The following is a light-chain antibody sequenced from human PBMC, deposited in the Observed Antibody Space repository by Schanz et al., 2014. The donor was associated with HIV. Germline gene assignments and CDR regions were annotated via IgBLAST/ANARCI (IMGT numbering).Light chain of an antibody. CDR2: DVR. CDR3: SSYTTSKTHV. J-gene: IGLJ1*01. V-gene: IGLV2-14*03. Sequence: QSALTQPASVSGSPGQSITISCSGTSSDIGGSDYVSWYQQHPGRAPKVLIYDVRDRPSGVSNRFSGSKSGNTASLTISGLQAEDEAEYFCSSYTTSKTHVFGSGTKLTVL. CDR1: SSDIGGSDY.